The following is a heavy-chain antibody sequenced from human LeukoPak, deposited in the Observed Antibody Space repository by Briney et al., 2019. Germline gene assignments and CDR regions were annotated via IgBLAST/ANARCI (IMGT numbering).Heavy chain of an antibody. J-gene: IGHJ5*02. CDR3: ARDSPILGWFDP. Sequence: ASVKVSCKASGYTFTGYYMHWVRQAPGQGLEWMGWINPNSGGTNYAQKFQGWVTMTRDTSTSTVYMELSSLRSEDTAVYYCARDSPILGWFDPWGQGTLVTVSS. D-gene: IGHD3-3*01. V-gene: IGHV1-2*04. CDR2: INPNSGGT. CDR1: GYTFTGYY.